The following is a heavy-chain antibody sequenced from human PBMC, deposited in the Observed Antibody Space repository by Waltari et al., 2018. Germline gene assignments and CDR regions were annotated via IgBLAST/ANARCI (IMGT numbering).Heavy chain of an antibody. CDR2: IYYSGST. Sequence: QVQLHQWGAGQLKPSETLSLTCAVSGESFLGYFWSWIRQSPGKGLEWLGSIYYSGSTNYIPALESRLSLSVDTTKKRFSLSLTAVTAADAALYFCGRYGEVPASYFFDYWGQGTLVTVSS. J-gene: IGHJ4*01. CDR1: GESFLGYF. V-gene: IGHV4-34*01. D-gene: IGHD2-21*01. CDR3: GRYGEVPASYFFDY.